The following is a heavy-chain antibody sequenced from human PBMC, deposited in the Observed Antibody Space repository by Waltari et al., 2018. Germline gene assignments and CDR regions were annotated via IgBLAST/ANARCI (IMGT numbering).Heavy chain of an antibody. D-gene: IGHD3-10*01. CDR2: IYYSGST. V-gene: IGHV4-31*03. CDR3: VRDYYYGSGDLYGMDV. CDR1: GGSISSGGYY. Sequence: QVQLQESGPGLVKPSQTLSLTCTVSGGSISSGGYYWSWIRQHPGKGLEWIGYIYYSGSTYYNPSLKSRVTISVDTSKNQFSLKLSSVTAADTAVYYCVRDYYYGSGDLYGMDVWGQGTTVTVSS. J-gene: IGHJ6*02.